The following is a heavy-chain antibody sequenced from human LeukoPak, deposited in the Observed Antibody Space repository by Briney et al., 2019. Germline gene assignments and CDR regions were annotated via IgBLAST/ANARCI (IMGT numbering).Heavy chain of an antibody. J-gene: IGHJ3*02. CDR1: GYTFTGYY. D-gene: IGHD3-22*01. CDR2: INPNSGGT. V-gene: IGHV1-2*02. CDR3: ARSAPFYYDSSDPPAFDI. Sequence: ASVKVSCKASGYTFTGYYMHWVRQAPGQGLEWMGWINPNSGGTNFAQKFQGRVTVTRDTSISTGYMELSRLSSDDTAVYYCARSAPFYYDSSDPPAFDIWGQGTMVTVSS.